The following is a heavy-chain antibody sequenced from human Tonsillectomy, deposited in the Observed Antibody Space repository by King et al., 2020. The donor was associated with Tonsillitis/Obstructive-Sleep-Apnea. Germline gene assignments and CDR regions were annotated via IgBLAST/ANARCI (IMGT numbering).Heavy chain of an antibody. Sequence: VQLQQWGAGLLKPSETLSLSCAVYGGSFSDYYWNWIRQPPGKGLEWIGEINHSGSTNYNPSLRCRVTISVDTSKNQFSLKLSSVTAADTAVYYCARGRVLGTFPYYYDSSGLDYWGQGTLVTVSS. D-gene: IGHD3-22*01. V-gene: IGHV4-34*01. J-gene: IGHJ4*02. CDR3: ARGRVLGTFPYYYDSSGLDY. CDR2: INHSGST. CDR1: GGSFSDYY.